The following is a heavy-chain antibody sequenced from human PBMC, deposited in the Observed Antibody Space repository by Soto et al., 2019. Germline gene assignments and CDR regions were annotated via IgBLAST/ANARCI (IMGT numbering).Heavy chain of an antibody. J-gene: IGHJ4*02. CDR3: AMGPGGYDWVFDY. CDR2: IIPIFGTA. D-gene: IGHD5-12*01. V-gene: IGHV1-69*06. Sequence: ASVNVSCKASGGTFSSYAISWVRQAPGQGLEWMGGIIPIFGTANYAQKFQGRVTITADKSTSTAYMELSSLRSEDTAVYYCAMGPGGYDWVFDYWGQGTLVTVSS. CDR1: GGTFSSYA.